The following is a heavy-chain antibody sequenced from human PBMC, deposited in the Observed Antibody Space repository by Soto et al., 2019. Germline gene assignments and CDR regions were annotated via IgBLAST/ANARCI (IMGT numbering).Heavy chain of an antibody. V-gene: IGHV3-33*05. Sequence: QVQLVASGGGVVQPGRSLRLSCAASGFTFNKYAIHWVRRAPGKGLEWVAIISYDGSDKYYGGSVKGRFTISRDNSKDTVYLHMNSLRGEDTAVYHCARDRDFPDAFDIWGLGTMVTVSS. CDR3: ARDRDFPDAFDI. CDR2: ISYDGSDK. J-gene: IGHJ3*02. CDR1: GFTFNKYA.